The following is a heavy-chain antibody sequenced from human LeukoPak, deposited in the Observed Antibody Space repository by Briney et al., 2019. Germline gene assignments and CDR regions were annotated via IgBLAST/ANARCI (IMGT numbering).Heavy chain of an antibody. J-gene: IGHJ5*02. V-gene: IGHV3-66*02. CDR1: GFTVTYNY. D-gene: IGHD2-2*01. Sequence: PGGSLRLSCAASGFTVTYNYMSWVGQAPGKGLEWVSVIYNAGNGGYTYYADSVKDRFTISRDNSKNTLYLQMNSLRPEDTAAYYAKEGGDCSNYACPLGAWGQGTLVTVSA. CDR3: KEGGDCSNYACPLGA. CDR2: IYNAGNGGYT.